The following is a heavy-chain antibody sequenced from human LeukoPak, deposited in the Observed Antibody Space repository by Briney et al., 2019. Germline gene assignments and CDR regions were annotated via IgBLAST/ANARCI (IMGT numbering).Heavy chain of an antibody. CDR1: GFTFSNYG. D-gene: IGHD2-8*02. J-gene: IGHJ4*02. Sequence: GGSLRLSCAASGFTFSNYGMHWVRQAPGKGLEWVAVIWYDGSNKYYADSVKGRFTISRDNSKNTLYLQMNSLRAEDTAVYYCAKGDGNYWCPDYWGQGAVVTVSS. CDR2: IWYDGSNK. V-gene: IGHV3-33*06. CDR3: AKGDGNYWCPDY.